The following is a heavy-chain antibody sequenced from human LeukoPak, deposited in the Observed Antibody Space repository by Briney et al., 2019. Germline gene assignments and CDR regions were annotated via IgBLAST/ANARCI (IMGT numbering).Heavy chain of an antibody. J-gene: IGHJ4*02. D-gene: IGHD3-9*01. CDR2: IYPNSGGT. V-gene: IGHV1-2*06. Sequence: ASVKVSCKASGYTFTDYYMHWVRQAPGQGLEWMGRIYPNSGGTNYAQKFQGRVTMTRDTSISTAYMELSSLTSDDTAVYYCVRDDYDILTGYHDFDYWGQGTLVTVSS. CDR1: GYTFTDYY. CDR3: VRDDYDILTGYHDFDY.